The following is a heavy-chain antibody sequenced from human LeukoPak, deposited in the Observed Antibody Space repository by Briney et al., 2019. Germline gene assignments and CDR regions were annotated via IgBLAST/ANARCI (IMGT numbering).Heavy chain of an antibody. D-gene: IGHD6-19*01. CDR3: AREYSSGWLLG. V-gene: IGHV1-2*02. CDR2: INPNSGGT. J-gene: IGHJ4*02. Sequence: ASVRVSCKASVYTFTRYYMHWVRQAPGQGLEWMGWINPNSGGTNYAQKFQGRVTMTRDTSISTAYMELSRLRSDDTAVYYCAREYSSGWLLGWGQGTLVTVSS. CDR1: VYTFTRYY.